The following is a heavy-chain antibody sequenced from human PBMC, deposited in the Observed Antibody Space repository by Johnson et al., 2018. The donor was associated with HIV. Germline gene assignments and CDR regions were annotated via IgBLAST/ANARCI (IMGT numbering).Heavy chain of an antibody. CDR1: GFTFSTYA. V-gene: IGHV3-30-3*01. CDR2: ISYDGSNK. J-gene: IGHJ3*02. CDR3: ATDILFGTTRSDHDAFDT. Sequence: VESGGGVVQPGKSLRLSCAASGFTFSTYAMHWVRQAPGKGLEWVAFISYDGSNKYYAESVKGRFTISRDNSKNTLYLQMNSLRAEDTGVYYCATDILFGTTRSDHDAFDTWGQGTMVTVS. D-gene: IGHD1-1*01.